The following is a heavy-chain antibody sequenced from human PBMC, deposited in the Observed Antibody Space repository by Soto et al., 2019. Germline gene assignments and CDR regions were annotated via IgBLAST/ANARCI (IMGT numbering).Heavy chain of an antibody. CDR3: ARVVYDFWSGYYYVGGMDV. CDR2: INSDGSST. V-gene: IGHV3-74*01. D-gene: IGHD3-3*01. CDR1: GFTFSSYW. Sequence: GGSLRLSCAASGFTFSSYWMHWVRQAPGKGLVWVSRINSDGSSTSYADSVKGRFTISRDNAKNTLYLQMNSLRAEDTAVYYCARVVYDFWSGYYYVGGMDVWGQGTTATVSS. J-gene: IGHJ6*02.